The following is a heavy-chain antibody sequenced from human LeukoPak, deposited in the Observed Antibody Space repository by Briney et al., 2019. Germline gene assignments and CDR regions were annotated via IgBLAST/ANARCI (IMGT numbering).Heavy chain of an antibody. CDR2: ISTGGGST. J-gene: IGHJ4*02. V-gene: IGHV3-23*01. CDR3: ATAYSTTWSFSDF. D-gene: IGHD6-13*01. CDR1: GFSFTSYA. Sequence: GGSLRLSCAASGFSFTSYAMSWVRQAPGKGLEWVSAISTGGGSTYYADSVKGRFTISRDNSKNTLSLQLNSLRAEDTAIYYCATAYSTTWSFSDFWGQGTLVTVSS.